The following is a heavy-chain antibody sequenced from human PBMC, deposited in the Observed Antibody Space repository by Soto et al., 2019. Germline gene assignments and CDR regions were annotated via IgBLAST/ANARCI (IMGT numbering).Heavy chain of an antibody. V-gene: IGHV1-3*01. D-gene: IGHD3-10*01. CDR3: ARGVGSGTYYNQYNWFDP. J-gene: IGHJ5*02. CDR1: GGTFSSYT. CDR2: INAGNGNT. Sequence: ASVKVSCKASGGTFSSYTISWVRQAPGQGLEWMGRINAGNGNTKYSQKFQGRVTITRDTSASTAYMELSSLRSEDTAVYYCARGVGSGTYYNQYNWFDPWGQGTLVTVSS.